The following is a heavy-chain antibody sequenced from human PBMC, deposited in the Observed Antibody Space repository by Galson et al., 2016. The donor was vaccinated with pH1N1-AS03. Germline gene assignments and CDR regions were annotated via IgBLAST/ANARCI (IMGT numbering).Heavy chain of an antibody. Sequence: SLRLSCAASGFTFSSYWMTWVRQAPGKGLEWVANINKDGTKIHYVDSVEGRFTISRDNAKKALYLQMTDLSVEDTAVYFCATDWSPSYSGIYYDPFDFWGQGTMATVSS. V-gene: IGHV3-7*03. CDR1: GFTFSSYW. D-gene: IGHD1-26*01. CDR3: ATDWSPSYSGIYYDPFDF. J-gene: IGHJ3*01. CDR2: INKDGTKI.